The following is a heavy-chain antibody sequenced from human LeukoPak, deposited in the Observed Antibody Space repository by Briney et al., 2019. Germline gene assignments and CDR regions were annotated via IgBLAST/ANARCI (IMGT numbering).Heavy chain of an antibody. V-gene: IGHV1-24*01. J-gene: IGHJ6*02. Sequence: ASVKVSCKVSGYTLTELSMHWVRQAPGKGLEWMGGFDPEDGETIYAQKFQGRVTMTEDTSTDTAYMELSSLRSEDTAVYYCATADPQDIEAIYYYGMDVWGQGTTVTVSS. CDR2: FDPEDGET. CDR3: ATADPQDIEAIYYYGMDV. CDR1: GYTLTELS. D-gene: IGHD5-12*01.